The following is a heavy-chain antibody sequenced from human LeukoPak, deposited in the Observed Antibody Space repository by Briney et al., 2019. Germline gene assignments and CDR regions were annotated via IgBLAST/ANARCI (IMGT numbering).Heavy chain of an antibody. CDR1: GVSISGSNSY. Sequence: SETLSLTCTVSGVSISGSNSYWGWIRQPPGKGLEWIGSIYYTGNTYYNASLKSRVTISIDTSKNQISLRLTSVTATDTAMYYCARQTGSGLFTLPGGQGTLVTVSS. D-gene: IGHD3/OR15-3a*01. CDR3: ARQTGSGLFTLP. J-gene: IGHJ4*02. V-gene: IGHV4-39*01. CDR2: IYYTGNT.